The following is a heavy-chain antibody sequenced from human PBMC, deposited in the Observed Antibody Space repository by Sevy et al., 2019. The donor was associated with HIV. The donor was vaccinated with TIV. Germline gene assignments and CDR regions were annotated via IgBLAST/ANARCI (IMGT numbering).Heavy chain of an antibody. CDR2: ISSDGSDK. V-gene: IGHV3-30*18. Sequence: GGSLRLSCAAAGFTFSRYGMHWARRAPGKGLEWVAVISSDGSDKEYAESVKGRFTVSRDNSKDTVYLQMNSLRLEDTAIYYCANSRGRYEGSSWLYYYYLMDVWGQGTTVTVSS. CDR3: ANSRGRYEGSSWLYYYYLMDV. D-gene: IGHD6-13*01. J-gene: IGHJ6*02. CDR1: GFTFSRYG.